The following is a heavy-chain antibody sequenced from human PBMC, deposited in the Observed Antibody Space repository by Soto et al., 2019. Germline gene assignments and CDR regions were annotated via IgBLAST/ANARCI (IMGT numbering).Heavy chain of an antibody. Sequence: QITLKGSGPTLVKPTQTLKLTCTFSGFAVSAGAVGLGWFRQSPGKAPEWLVIYYWDEDEWHSPSLRTRLCISNEAARSQVVISMVDMDPQDTATYFCARDRRREYCWGVDCDYLDVWGQGLQVAAS. V-gene: IGHV2-5*02. D-gene: IGHD2-15*01. CDR3: ARDRRREYCWGVDCDYLDV. CDR1: GFAVSAGAVG. J-gene: IGHJ4*02. CDR2: YYWDEDE.